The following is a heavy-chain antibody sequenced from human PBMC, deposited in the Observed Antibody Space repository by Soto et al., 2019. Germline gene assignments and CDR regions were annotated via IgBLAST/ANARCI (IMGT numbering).Heavy chain of an antibody. CDR3: ASRDPGTSVDY. Sequence: SETLSLTCAVSGGSFTSNNRWTWVRQPPGQGLEWIGEIYRTGSTNYNPSLKSRVTISLDKSENQFSLKVTSLTAADTAVYYCASRDPGTSVDYWGQGTLVTVSS. J-gene: IGHJ4*02. D-gene: IGHD1-7*01. CDR1: GGSFTSNNR. V-gene: IGHV4-4*02. CDR2: IYRTGST.